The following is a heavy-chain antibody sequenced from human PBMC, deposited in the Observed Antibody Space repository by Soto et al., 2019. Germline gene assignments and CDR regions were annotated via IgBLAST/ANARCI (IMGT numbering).Heavy chain of an antibody. Sequence: SETLSLTCTVSGGSISSGGYYWSWIRQHPGKGLEWIGYIYYSGSTYYNPSLKSRVTISVDTSKNQFSLKLSSVTAADTAVYYCARVVRWGYSYAYTGGSYGMDVWGQGTTVTVSS. V-gene: IGHV4-31*03. CDR1: GGSISSGGYY. D-gene: IGHD5-18*01. J-gene: IGHJ6*02. CDR3: ARVVRWGYSYAYTGGSYGMDV. CDR2: IYYSGST.